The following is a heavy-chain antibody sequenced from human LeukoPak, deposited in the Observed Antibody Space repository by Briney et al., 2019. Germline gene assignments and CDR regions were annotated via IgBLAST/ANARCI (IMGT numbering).Heavy chain of an antibody. CDR3: AREIFGARAFQY. Sequence: SETLSLTCTVSGGSISSTTYYWAWIRQPPGKGLEWNGEILHSGSTNYHPSLESRLTISMDKSKNSFSLRLTSVTAADTAVYYCAREIFGARAFQYWGQGILVTVSS. CDR2: ILHSGST. V-gene: IGHV4-39*07. CDR1: GGSISSTTYY. D-gene: IGHD3-3*01. J-gene: IGHJ4*02.